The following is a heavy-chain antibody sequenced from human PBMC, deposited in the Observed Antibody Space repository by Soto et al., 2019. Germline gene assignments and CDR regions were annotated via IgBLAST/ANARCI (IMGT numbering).Heavy chain of an antibody. CDR3: ARRGYYDSSGYYYHYIFDY. CDR2: IYHSGST. Sequence: PSETLSLTCAVSGGSISSSNWWSWVRQPPGKGLEWIGEIYHSGSTNYNPSLKSRVTISVEKSKNQFSLKLSSVTAADTAVYYCARRGYYDSSGYYYHYIFDYWGQGTLVTVSS. D-gene: IGHD3-22*01. V-gene: IGHV4-4*02. J-gene: IGHJ4*02. CDR1: GGSISSSNW.